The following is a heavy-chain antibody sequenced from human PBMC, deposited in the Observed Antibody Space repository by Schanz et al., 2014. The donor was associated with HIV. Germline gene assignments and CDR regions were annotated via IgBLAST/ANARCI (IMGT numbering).Heavy chain of an antibody. Sequence: QEQLHQWGAGVLKPSETLSLTCAVQDGSFSAVSGASFSDDYWTWIRQPPGKGLEWIGEINQSGNTNYNPSLKSRVTMSTDTSKKQFSLRLTSVTAADTAVYYCARASRGGLPYTGGWYYFDFWGQGILVTVSS. CDR2: INQSGNT. D-gene: IGHD2-15*01. V-gene: IGHV4-34*01. CDR1: GASFSDDY. CDR3: ARASRGGLPYTGGWYYFDF. J-gene: IGHJ4*02.